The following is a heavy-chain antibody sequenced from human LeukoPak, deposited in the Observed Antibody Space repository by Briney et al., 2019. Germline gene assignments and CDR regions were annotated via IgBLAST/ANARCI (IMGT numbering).Heavy chain of an antibody. V-gene: IGHV4-59*13. CDR1: GGSISSYY. CDR2: IYYSGGT. CDR3: ASGPYCSSSSCYLRDAFDI. J-gene: IGHJ3*02. Sequence: SETLSLTGTVSGGSISSYYWSWIRQPPGKGLGGIGDIYYSGGTNYNPSLKRRGTISLDTSKHQSSMKLTSVPAADTAVYYCASGPYCSSSSCYLRDAFDIWGQGTLVTASS. D-gene: IGHD2-2*01.